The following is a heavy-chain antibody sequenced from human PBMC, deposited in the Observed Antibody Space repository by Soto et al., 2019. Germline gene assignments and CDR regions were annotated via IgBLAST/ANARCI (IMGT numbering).Heavy chain of an antibody. J-gene: IGHJ4*02. CDR2: IGTAGDT. V-gene: IGHV3-13*01. D-gene: IGHD6-13*01. CDR3: AKSQEIGTHFFDS. Sequence: HPGGSLRLSCEASGFTFCGFDMHWVRQPTGKGLEWVSSIGTAGDTYYAVSVKGRFTISRDNAKNSLSLQMNSLRAGDMAVYFCAKSQEIGTHFFDSWGQGTQVTVSS. CDR1: GFTFCGFD.